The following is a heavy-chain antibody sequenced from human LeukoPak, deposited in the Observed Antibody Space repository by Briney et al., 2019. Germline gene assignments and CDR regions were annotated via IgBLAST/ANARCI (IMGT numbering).Heavy chain of an antibody. D-gene: IGHD2-21*02. CDR3: ARRSLTNCGGDCSSAFDI. V-gene: IGHV5-51*01. CDR1: GYSFTSYW. CDR2: IYPGDSDT. J-gene: IGHJ3*02. Sequence: PGESLKISFKGSGYSFTSYWIGWVRQMPGKGLEWLGIIYPGDSDTRYSPSFQGQVTISADKSISTAYLQWSSLKASDTAMYYCARRSLTNCGGDCSSAFDIWGQGTMVTVSS.